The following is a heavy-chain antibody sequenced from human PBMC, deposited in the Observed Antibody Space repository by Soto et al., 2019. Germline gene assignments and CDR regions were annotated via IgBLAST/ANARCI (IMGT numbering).Heavy chain of an antibody. J-gene: IGHJ5*02. D-gene: IGHD3-3*01. CDR1: GFTFSSYW. Sequence: EVQLVESGGGLVQPGGSLRLSCAASGFTFSSYWMSWVRQAPGKGLEWVANIKQDGSEKYYVDSVKGRFTISRDNAKNSLYLQMNSLRAEDTAVYYCAREVSLGSGYYWPGPCWFDPWGQGTPVTVSS. CDR3: AREVSLGSGYYWPGPCWFDP. CDR2: IKQDGSEK. V-gene: IGHV3-7*05.